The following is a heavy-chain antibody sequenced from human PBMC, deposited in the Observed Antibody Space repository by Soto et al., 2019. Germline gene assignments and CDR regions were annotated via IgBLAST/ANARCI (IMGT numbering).Heavy chain of an antibody. J-gene: IGHJ4*02. CDR1: GGSFSGYY. V-gene: IGHV4-34*01. CDR2: INHSGST. CDR3: ARSVAVPGAHIDY. Sequence: TSETLSLTCAVYGGSFSGYYWSWIRQPPGKGLEWIGEINHSGSTNYSPSLRSRVSISVDTSKNEFSLRLSSVTAADTAVYFCARSVAVPGAHIDYWGQGTQVTVSS. D-gene: IGHD6-19*01.